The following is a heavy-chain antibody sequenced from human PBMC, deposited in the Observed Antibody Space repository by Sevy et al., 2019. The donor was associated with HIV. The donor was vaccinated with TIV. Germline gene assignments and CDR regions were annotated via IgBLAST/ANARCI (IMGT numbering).Heavy chain of an antibody. Sequence: SETLSLTCAVSGGSISSGGYSWSWIRQPPGKGLEWIGYIYHGGSTYYNPSLKSRVTISVDRSKNQFSLKLSSVTAADTAVYYCARALYDFWSGYYQPTFDYWGQGTLVTVSS. CDR3: ARALYDFWSGYYQPTFDY. CDR2: IYHGGST. CDR1: GGSISSGGYS. J-gene: IGHJ4*02. V-gene: IGHV4-30-2*01. D-gene: IGHD3-3*01.